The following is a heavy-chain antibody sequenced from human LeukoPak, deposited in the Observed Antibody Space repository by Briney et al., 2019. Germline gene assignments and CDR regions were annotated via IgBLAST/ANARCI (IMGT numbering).Heavy chain of an antibody. D-gene: IGHD6-19*01. CDR1: GFTFSSYS. V-gene: IGHV3-21*01. CDR3: ARDLTSSGWYEEGY. CDR2: ISSSSSYI. Sequence: PGGSLRLSCAASGFTFSSYSMNWVRQAPGKGLEWVSSISSSSSYIYYADSVKGRFTISRDNAKNSLYLQMNSLRAEGTAVYYCARDLTSSGWYEEGYWGQGTLVTVSS. J-gene: IGHJ4*02.